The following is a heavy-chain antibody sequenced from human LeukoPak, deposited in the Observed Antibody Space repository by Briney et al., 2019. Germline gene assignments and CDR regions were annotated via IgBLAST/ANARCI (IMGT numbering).Heavy chain of an antibody. CDR2: ISGSGGST. V-gene: IGHV3-23*01. D-gene: IGHD1-14*01. Sequence: GGSLRLSCAASGYTFSKYAMSWVRQAPGKGLEWVSAISGSGGSTYYADSVKGRFTISRDNSKNTLYLQMNSLRAEDTAVYYCAKDRGTMTHNWFDPWGQGTLVTVSS. CDR1: GYTFSKYA. J-gene: IGHJ5*02. CDR3: AKDRGTMTHNWFDP.